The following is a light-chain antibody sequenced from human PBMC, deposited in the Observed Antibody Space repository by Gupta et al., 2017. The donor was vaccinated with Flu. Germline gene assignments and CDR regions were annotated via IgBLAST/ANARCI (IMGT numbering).Light chain of an antibody. CDR1: ALTKKY. V-gene: IGLV3-10*01. CDR3: YSTDSSGHNGF. J-gene: IGLJ2*01. CDR2: EDN. Sequence: SYALTQPPSVSVSPGQTARMTCSGDALTKKYDYWYQQKAGQAPALVIYEDNKRPSGIPERFSGSSSGRGATLTISGAQVEDEGDYYCYSTDSSGHNGFFGGGTRLTVL.